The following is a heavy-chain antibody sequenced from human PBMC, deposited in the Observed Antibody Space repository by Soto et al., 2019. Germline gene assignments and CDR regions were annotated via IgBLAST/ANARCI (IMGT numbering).Heavy chain of an antibody. CDR2: IYYSGST. Sequence: ETLSLTCTVSGGSVSSGSYYWSWIRQPPGKGLEWIGYIYYSGSTNYNPSLKSRVTISVDTSKNQFSLKLSSVTAADTAVYYCARASYSSSSAFDYWGQGTLVTVSS. CDR1: GGSVSSGSYY. D-gene: IGHD6-6*01. J-gene: IGHJ4*02. V-gene: IGHV4-61*01. CDR3: ARASYSSSSAFDY.